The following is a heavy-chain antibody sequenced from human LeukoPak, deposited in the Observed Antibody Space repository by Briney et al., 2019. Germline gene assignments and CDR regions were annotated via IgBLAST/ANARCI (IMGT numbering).Heavy chain of an antibody. V-gene: IGHV4-59*01. CDR3: ARDIKIAVAGHSLRYYYYMDV. CDR1: GGSISSYY. Sequence: SETLSLTCTVSGGSISSYYWSWIRQPPGKGLEWIGYIYYSGSTNYTPSPKSRVTISVDTSKNQFSLKLSSVTAADTAVYYCARDIKIAVAGHSLRYYYYMDVWGKGTTVSVSS. J-gene: IGHJ6*03. CDR2: IYYSGST. D-gene: IGHD6-19*01.